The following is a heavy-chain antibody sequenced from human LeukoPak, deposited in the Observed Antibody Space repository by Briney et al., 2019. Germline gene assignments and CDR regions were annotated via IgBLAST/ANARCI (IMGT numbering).Heavy chain of an antibody. V-gene: IGHV4-59*08. D-gene: IGHD6-13*01. J-gene: IGHJ4*02. Sequence: PSETLSLTCSVSGGSISSYYWSWIRQPPGKGLEWIGYIYYTGSTNYNPSLKSRLTISVDTSKNQFSLELSSVTAADTALYYCARSLDSSGWYLPFDDWGQGTLVTVSS. CDR1: GGSISSYY. CDR3: ARSLDSSGWYLPFDD. CDR2: IYYTGST.